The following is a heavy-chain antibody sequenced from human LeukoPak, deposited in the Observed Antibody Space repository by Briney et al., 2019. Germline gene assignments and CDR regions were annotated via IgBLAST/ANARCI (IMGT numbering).Heavy chain of an antibody. CDR3: AKGGYYDFWSGYSPFDY. CDR1: GFTFSSYA. Sequence: TGGSLRLSCAASGFTFSSYAMSWVHQAPGKGLEWVSAISGSGGSTYYADSVKGRFTISRDNSKNTLYLQMNSLRAEDSAVYYCAKGGYYDFWSGYSPFDYWGQGTLVTVSS. V-gene: IGHV3-23*01. D-gene: IGHD3-3*01. J-gene: IGHJ4*02. CDR2: ISGSGGST.